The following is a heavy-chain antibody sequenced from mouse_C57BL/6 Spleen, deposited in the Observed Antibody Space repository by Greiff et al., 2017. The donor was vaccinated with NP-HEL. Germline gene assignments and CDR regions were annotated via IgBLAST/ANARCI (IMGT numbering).Heavy chain of an antibody. CDR3: AIGVYSGNLYYALDY. CDR2: IHPADSGT. CDR1: GYTFTSYW. J-gene: IGHJ4*01. D-gene: IGHD2-1*01. Sequence: VQLQQSGAELVKPGASVKVSCKASGYTFTSYWMHWVKQRPGQGLEWIGRIHPADSGTNYNQKFKGKATLTVDKSSSTAYMQLSSLTSEDSAVYYCAIGVYSGNLYYALDYWGQGTSVTVSS. V-gene: IGHV1-74*01.